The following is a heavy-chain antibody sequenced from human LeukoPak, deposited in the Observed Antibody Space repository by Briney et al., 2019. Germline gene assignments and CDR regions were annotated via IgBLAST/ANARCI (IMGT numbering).Heavy chain of an antibody. D-gene: IGHD7-27*01. CDR3: ASRKLGNDY. J-gene: IGHJ4*02. V-gene: IGHV4-39*07. Sequence: SETLSLTCTVSGGSISTTNYYWGWIRQSPGKGLEWFGCVYYSGSTYYNPSLKSRVTISVDTSQNQFSLQLTSVTAADTAVYYCASRKLGNDYWGQGTLVTVSS. CDR2: VYYSGST. CDR1: GGSISTTNYY.